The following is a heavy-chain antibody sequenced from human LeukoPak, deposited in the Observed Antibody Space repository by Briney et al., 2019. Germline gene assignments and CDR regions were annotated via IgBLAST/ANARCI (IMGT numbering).Heavy chain of an antibody. V-gene: IGHV3-53*01. D-gene: IGHD1-26*01. Sequence: GGSLRLSCAASGFTVSSNYMSWVRQAPGKGLEWVSVIYSGGSTYYADSVKGRFTISRDNSKNTLYLQMNSLRAEDTAVYYCARDSGSASSGSYWGGAFDIWGQGTMVTVSS. CDR2: IYSGGST. CDR1: GFTVSSNY. CDR3: ARDSGSASSGSYWGGAFDI. J-gene: IGHJ3*02.